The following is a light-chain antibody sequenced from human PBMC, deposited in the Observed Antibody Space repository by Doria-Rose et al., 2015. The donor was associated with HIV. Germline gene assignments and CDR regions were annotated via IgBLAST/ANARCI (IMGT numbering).Light chain of an antibody. Sequence: PGQRVTISCTGSSSNIGAGYDVHWYQQLPGTAPKLLIYGNSNRPSGVPDRFSGSKSGTSASLAITGLQAEDEADYYCQSYDSSLSGYVVFGGGTTVTVL. CDR1: SSNIGAGYD. V-gene: IGLV1-40*01. CDR2: GNS. J-gene: IGLJ2*01. CDR3: QSYDSSLSGYVV.